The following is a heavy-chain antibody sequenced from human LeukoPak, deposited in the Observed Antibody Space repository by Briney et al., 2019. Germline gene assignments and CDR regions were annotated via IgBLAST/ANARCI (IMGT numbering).Heavy chain of an antibody. J-gene: IGHJ2*01. V-gene: IGHV1-69*02. D-gene: IGHD1-26*01. CDR2: IIPILGIA. Sequence: GASVKVSCKASGYTFTSYYMHWVRQAPGQGLEWMGRIIPILGIANYAQKFQGRVTITADKSTSTAYMELSSLRSEDTAVYYCASPVVGAHHGWYFDLWGRGTLVTVSS. CDR3: ASPVVGAHHGWYFDL. CDR1: GYTFTSYY.